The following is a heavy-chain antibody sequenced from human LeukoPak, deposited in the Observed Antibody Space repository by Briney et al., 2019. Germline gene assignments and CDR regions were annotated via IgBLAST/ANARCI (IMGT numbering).Heavy chain of an antibody. V-gene: IGHV3-23*01. J-gene: IGHJ4*02. D-gene: IGHD3-10*01. CDR2: ISVSGNT. Sequence: GGSLRLSCAASGFTLSSYAMSWVRQGPGKGLEWVSAISVSGNTYHADSVKGRFTISRDNSKNTLYLQMNSLRAEDTAIYYCARGSGSWGRDIDSWGQGTLVTVSS. CDR1: GFTLSSYA. CDR3: ARGSGSWGRDIDS.